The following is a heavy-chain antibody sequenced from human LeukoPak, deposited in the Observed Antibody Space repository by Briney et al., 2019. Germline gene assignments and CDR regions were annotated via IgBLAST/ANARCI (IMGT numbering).Heavy chain of an antibody. J-gene: IGHJ4*02. CDR1: GFLFSNHE. CDR3: ARESEATDL. CDR2: ISSSGRTI. V-gene: IGHV3-48*03. Sequence: GGSLRLSCAASGFLFSNHEMNWVRQAPGKGLEWVPYISSSGRTIYYADSVKGRFTISRDNAKNSLYLQMDSLRAEDTALYYCARESEATDLWGQGTLVTVSS.